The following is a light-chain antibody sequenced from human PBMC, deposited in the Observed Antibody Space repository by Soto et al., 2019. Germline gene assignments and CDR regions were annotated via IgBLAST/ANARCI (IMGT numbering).Light chain of an antibody. CDR3: QHYNTWPWT. Sequence: EIVLTQSPGTLSLSPGERATLSCRASQSVSTSKLAWYQQRPGQAPRLLMYDASRRATGIPARFSGSGSETEFILTISSLQSEDSATYYCQHYNTWPWTFGQGTKVDIK. V-gene: IGKV3-15*01. CDR1: QSVSTSK. CDR2: DAS. J-gene: IGKJ1*01.